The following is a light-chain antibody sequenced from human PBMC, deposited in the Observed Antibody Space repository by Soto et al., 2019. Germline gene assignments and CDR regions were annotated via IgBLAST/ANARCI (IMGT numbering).Light chain of an antibody. J-gene: IGLJ1*01. CDR3: SSFTTDSTYV. CDR2: TVS. V-gene: IGLV2-14*01. CDR1: SSDVGANIF. Sequence: QCSLTQPASVSGSRGQSITISCTGTSSDVGANIFVSWYQQHPGKVPKLMIYTVSIRPSGVSQRFSGSKSGNTASLTISGLQAEDEADYYRSSFTTDSTYVFGTGTKVTVL.